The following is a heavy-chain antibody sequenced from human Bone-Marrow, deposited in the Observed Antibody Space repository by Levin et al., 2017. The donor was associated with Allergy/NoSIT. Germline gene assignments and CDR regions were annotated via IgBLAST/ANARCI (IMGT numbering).Heavy chain of an antibody. CDR2: VYYSGST. Sequence: SETLSLTCTVSGASIRSNNFFWGWIRQPPGKGLQWIGYVYYSGSTFFTPSLESRVSMSVDTSNNHFSLNLNSVTAADTAVYYCARGRDGYKSHFDYWGQGTLVTVSS. CDR3: ARGRDGYKSHFDY. D-gene: IGHD5-24*01. J-gene: IGHJ4*02. CDR1: GASIRSNNFF. V-gene: IGHV4-39*07.